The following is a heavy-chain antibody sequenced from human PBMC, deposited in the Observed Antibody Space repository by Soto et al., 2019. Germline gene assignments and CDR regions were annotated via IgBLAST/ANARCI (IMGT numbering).Heavy chain of an antibody. CDR1: GFNFATYS. CDR2: ISDGVDRA. V-gene: IGHV3-23*01. J-gene: IGHJ4*02. Sequence: GGSLRLSCAASGFNFATYSMIWVRQAPGKGLEWVAGISDGVDRAYYGDSVKGRFTISRDTSKNMLYLHMNSLRAEDTAIYYCARYTAVADPYYFDYWGQGTLVTVPS. D-gene: IGHD6-19*01. CDR3: ARYTAVADPYYFDY.